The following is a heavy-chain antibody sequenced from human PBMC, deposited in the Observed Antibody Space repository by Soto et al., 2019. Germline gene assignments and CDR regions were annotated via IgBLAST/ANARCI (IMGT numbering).Heavy chain of an antibody. D-gene: IGHD3-22*01. CDR2: LYSAGSA. V-gene: IGHV3-66*01. J-gene: IGHJ3*02. CDR1: GFTVSSYH. Sequence: GGSLRLSCAASGFTVSSYHMSWVRQAPGKGLEWVSVLYSAGSADFADSVKGRFTISRDNSKNTLYLQMSSLRAEDTAVYYCAKFITMIVVVIGDAFDIWGQGTMVTVSS. CDR3: AKFITMIVVVIGDAFDI.